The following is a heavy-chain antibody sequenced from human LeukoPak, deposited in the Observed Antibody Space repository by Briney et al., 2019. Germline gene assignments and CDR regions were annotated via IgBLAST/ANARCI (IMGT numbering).Heavy chain of an antibody. V-gene: IGHV3-21*01. CDR2: ISSSSSYI. D-gene: IGHD6-19*01. Sequence: GGSLRLSCAASGFTFSPYSMNWVRQAPGKGLEWVSSISSSSSYIYYADSVKGRFTISRDNAKNSLYLQMNSLRAEDTAVYYCARAAVAAPDYWGQGTLVTVSS. CDR1: GFTFSPYS. CDR3: ARAAVAAPDY. J-gene: IGHJ4*02.